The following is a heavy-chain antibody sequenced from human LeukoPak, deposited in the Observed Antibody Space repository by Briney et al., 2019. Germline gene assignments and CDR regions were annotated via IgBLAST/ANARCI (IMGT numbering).Heavy chain of an antibody. V-gene: IGHV4-34*01. CDR1: GGSFSGYY. CDR2: INHSGST. Sequence: SETLSLTCAVYGGSFSGYYWSWIRQPPGKGLEWIGEINHSGSTNYNPSLKSRVTISVDTSKNQFSLKLSSVTAADTAVYFCARMSTYYYDSSGYYPLDYWGQGTLVTVSS. J-gene: IGHJ4*02. CDR3: ARMSTYYYDSSGYYPLDY. D-gene: IGHD3-22*01.